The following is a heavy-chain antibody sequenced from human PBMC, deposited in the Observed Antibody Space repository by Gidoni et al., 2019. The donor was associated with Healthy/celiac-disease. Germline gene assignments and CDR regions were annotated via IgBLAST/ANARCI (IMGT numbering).Heavy chain of an antibody. CDR1: GFTFSSYS. Sequence: GGSLRLSCAASGFTFSSYSMNGVRQAPGKGLEWVSSISSSSSYIDYADSVKGRFTISRDNAKNSLYLQMKSLRAEDTAVYYCARGAYSGSYYEPWGQGTLVTVSS. CDR3: ARGAYSGSYYEP. D-gene: IGHD1-26*01. J-gene: IGHJ5*02. V-gene: IGHV3-21*01. CDR2: ISSSSSYI.